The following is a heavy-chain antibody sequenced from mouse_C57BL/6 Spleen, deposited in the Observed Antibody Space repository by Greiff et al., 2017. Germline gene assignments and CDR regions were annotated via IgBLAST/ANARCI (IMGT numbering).Heavy chain of an antibody. CDR3: ARGYYGSSAWFAY. Sequence: QVQLQQPGAELVKPGASVKLSCKASGYTFTSYWMHWVKQRPGQGLEWIGEIDPSDSYTNYNQKFKGKSTLTVDKSSSTAYMQLSSLTSEDSAVYYCARGYYGSSAWFAYWGQGTLVTVSA. CDR2: IDPSDSYT. V-gene: IGHV1-69*01. CDR1: GYTFTSYW. D-gene: IGHD1-1*01. J-gene: IGHJ3*01.